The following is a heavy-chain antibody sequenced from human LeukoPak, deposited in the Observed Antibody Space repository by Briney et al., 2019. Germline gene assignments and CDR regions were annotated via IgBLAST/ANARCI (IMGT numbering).Heavy chain of an antibody. CDR3: ARWIHDSAAWRLDY. J-gene: IGHJ4*02. CDR2: IKQDASAV. CDR1: GFTFSNYY. D-gene: IGHD3-22*01. Sequence: GGSLRLSCAASGFTFSNYYMSWVRQAPGKGLEWVANIKQDASAVFQVDSLKGRFTVSRDNTKNSPYLQMSSLRVEDTAVYYCARWIHDSAAWRLDYWGRGALVTVSS. V-gene: IGHV3-7*04.